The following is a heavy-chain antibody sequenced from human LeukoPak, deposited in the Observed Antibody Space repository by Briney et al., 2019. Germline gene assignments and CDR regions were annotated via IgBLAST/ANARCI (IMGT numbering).Heavy chain of an antibody. Sequence: GGSLRLSCAASGFTFSAYAMSWVRQAPGKGLEWVTAISRSGSSTDYADSVKGRFTISRDNSKNTLYLQMNSLRPEDTAVYYCAKGGDILTGYYLYWYFDLWGRGTLVTVSS. D-gene: IGHD3-9*01. CDR3: AKGGDILTGYYLYWYFDL. CDR1: GFTFSAYA. CDR2: ISRSGSST. J-gene: IGHJ2*01. V-gene: IGHV3-23*01.